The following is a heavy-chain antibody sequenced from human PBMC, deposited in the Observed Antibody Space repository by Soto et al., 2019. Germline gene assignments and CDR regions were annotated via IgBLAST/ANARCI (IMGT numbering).Heavy chain of an antibody. CDR2: VIPMFLKP. CDR3: VRGGGEMANPPPYLY. J-gene: IGHJ4*02. Sequence: SVKVSCKASGGTFDTYAISWVRQAPGQGLEWMGGVIPMFLKPNYAQKFKGRVTITAVKSTNTVYMEMISLMSEDTAVYYCVRGGGEMANPPPYLYWGQGTQVSVSS. D-gene: IGHD3-16*01. V-gene: IGHV1-69*06. CDR1: GGTFDTYA.